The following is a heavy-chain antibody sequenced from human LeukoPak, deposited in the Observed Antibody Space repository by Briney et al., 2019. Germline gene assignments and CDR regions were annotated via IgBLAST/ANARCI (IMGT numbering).Heavy chain of an antibody. Sequence: GRSLRLSCAAPGFTFSSYAMHWVRQAPGKGLEWVAVISYDGSNKYYADSVKGRFTISGDNSKNTLYLQMNSLRAEDTAVYYCARDNPAQYSSSWYHGPGWFDPWGQGTLVTVSS. V-gene: IGHV3-30*04. CDR2: ISYDGSNK. J-gene: IGHJ5*02. CDR3: ARDNPAQYSSSWYHGPGWFDP. D-gene: IGHD6-13*01. CDR1: GFTFSSYA.